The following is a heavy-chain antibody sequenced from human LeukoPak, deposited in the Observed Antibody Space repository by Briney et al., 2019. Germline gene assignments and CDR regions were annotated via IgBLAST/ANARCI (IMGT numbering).Heavy chain of an antibody. Sequence: SVKVSCKASGFTFTSSAVQWVRQARGQRLEWIGWIVVGSGNTNYAQKFQERVTITRDMSTSTAYMELSSLRSEDTAVYYCAADPWGIVVESNFDYWGQGTLVTVSS. J-gene: IGHJ4*02. D-gene: IGHD3-22*01. V-gene: IGHV1-58*01. CDR3: AADPWGIVVESNFDY. CDR1: GFTFTSSA. CDR2: IVVGSGNT.